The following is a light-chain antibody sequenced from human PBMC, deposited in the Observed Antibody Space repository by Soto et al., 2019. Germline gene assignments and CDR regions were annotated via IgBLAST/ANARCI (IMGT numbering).Light chain of an antibody. V-gene: IGKV1-39*01. CDR1: QSISSY. CDR2: AAS. Sequence: DIQMTQSPSSLSASVGDRVTITCRASQSISSYLNWYQQKPGKAPNLLIYAASTLQSGVPSRFSGSGSGTDFTLTIRRLQPEDFATYYCQQSYTTPLTFCGGTKVEIK. CDR3: QQSYTTPLT. J-gene: IGKJ4*01.